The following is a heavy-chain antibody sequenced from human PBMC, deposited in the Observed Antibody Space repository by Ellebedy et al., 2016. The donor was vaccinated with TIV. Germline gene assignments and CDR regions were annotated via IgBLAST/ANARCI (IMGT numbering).Heavy chain of an antibody. D-gene: IGHD4-17*01. V-gene: IGHV3-9*01. CDR1: GFTFDDYA. J-gene: IGHJ4*02. CDR2: ISWNSGSI. Sequence: SLKISCAASGFTFDDYAMHWVRQAPGKGLEWVSGISWNSGSIGYADSVNGRFTISRDNAKNSLYLQMNSLRDEDTALYYCAKDPGRGLHYKYFDYWGQGTLVTVSS. CDR3: AKDPGRGLHYKYFDY.